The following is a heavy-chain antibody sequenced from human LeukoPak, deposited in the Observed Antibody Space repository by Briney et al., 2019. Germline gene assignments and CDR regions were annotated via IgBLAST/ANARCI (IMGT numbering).Heavy chain of an antibody. J-gene: IGHJ4*02. CDR2: TNPNSGNT. D-gene: IGHD6-6*01. V-gene: IGHV1-8*02. CDR3: ARGPIAARRGLFDY. Sequence: ASVKVSCKASGYTFTSYDINWVRQATGQRLEWMGWTNPNSGNTGYAQKFQGRVTMTRNTSISTAYMELSSLRSEDTAVYYCARGPIAARRGLFDYWGQGTLVTVSS. CDR1: GYTFTSYD.